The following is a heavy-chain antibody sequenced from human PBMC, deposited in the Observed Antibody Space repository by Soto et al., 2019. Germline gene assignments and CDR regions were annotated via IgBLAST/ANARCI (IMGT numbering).Heavy chain of an antibody. Sequence: QVQLVQSGAEVKKPGSSVKVSCQTSGGTFTTSTISWVRQAPGQGLEWMGGIIPVFGTPGYAQKFQGRVTMMADKSSSTAYMELRILRSEDAAMYYGAMPAEYVSGFSQWGQGTLVAVSS. CDR1: GGTFTTST. V-gene: IGHV1-69*06. J-gene: IGHJ4*02. CDR2: IIPVFGTP. D-gene: IGHD3-16*01. CDR3: AMPAEYVSGFSQ.